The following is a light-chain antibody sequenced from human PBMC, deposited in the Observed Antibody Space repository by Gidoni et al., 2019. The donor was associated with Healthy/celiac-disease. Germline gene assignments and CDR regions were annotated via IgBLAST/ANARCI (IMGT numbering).Light chain of an antibody. CDR3: QQRSNWPLT. Sequence: ELVSTQSPATLSVSPGERATLSCRARQSVSSYLAWYQQKPGQAPRLLIYDASNRATGSPARFSGSGSGTDFTLTISSLEPEDFAVYYCQQRSNWPLTFGQGTKLEIK. CDR1: QSVSSY. V-gene: IGKV3-11*01. CDR2: DAS. J-gene: IGKJ2*01.